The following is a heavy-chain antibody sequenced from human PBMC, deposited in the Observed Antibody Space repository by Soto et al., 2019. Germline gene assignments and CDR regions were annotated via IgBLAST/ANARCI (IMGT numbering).Heavy chain of an antibody. CDR1: GYTFTSYD. CDR3: ARAITMVRGVIEPYYYYYYGMAV. D-gene: IGHD3-10*01. J-gene: IGHJ6*02. Sequence: GASVKVSCKASGYTFTSYDINWVRQATGQGLEWMGWMNPNSGNTGYAQKFQGRVTMTRNTSISTAYMELSSLRSEDTAVYYCARAITMVRGVIEPYYYYYYGMAVWGQGTTVTVSS. V-gene: IGHV1-8*01. CDR2: MNPNSGNT.